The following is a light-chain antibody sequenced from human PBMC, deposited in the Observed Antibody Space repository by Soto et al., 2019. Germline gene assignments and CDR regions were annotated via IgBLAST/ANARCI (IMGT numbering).Light chain of an antibody. CDR3: QQYYSYPFT. Sequence: ALRMTQSPSSLSPSTGDRVTITCRASQGISSYFAWYQQKPGKAPKLLIYAASTLQSGVPSRFSGSGSGTDFTLTISCLQSEDFATYYCQQYYSYPFTFGPGTTVEI. J-gene: IGKJ3*01. CDR1: QGISSY. CDR2: AAS. V-gene: IGKV1-8*01.